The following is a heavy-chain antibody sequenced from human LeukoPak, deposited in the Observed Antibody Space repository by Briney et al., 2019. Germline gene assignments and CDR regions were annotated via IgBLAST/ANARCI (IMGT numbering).Heavy chain of an antibody. D-gene: IGHD2-2*02. V-gene: IGHV1-2*02. CDR3: ARVPGPYTTSRFDY. CDR2: IDPNSGGT. Sequence: GASVKVSCKASGYTFTGYYMHWVRQAPGHGPEWMGRIDPNSGGTNYAQKFQVRVTMTRDTSISTVYMQLSGLSSDDTAVYYCARVPGPYTTSRFDYWGQGTLVTVSS. CDR1: GYTFTGYY. J-gene: IGHJ4*02.